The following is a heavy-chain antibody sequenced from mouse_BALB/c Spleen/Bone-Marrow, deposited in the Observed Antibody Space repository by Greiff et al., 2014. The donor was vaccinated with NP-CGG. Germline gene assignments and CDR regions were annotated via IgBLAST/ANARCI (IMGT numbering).Heavy chain of an antibody. V-gene: IGHV2-3*01. CDR2: IWGDGSI. CDR3: AKVNRYGYAMDY. CDR1: GFSLTSYG. D-gene: IGHD1-1*01. Sequence: VQGVESGPGLVAPAQSLSITCTVSGFSLTSYGVSWVRQPPGKGLEWLGVIWGDGSINYNSALISRLSIIKDNSKSQVFLKLYSVQTDDTATYYCAKVNRYGYAMDYWGQGTSVTVSS. J-gene: IGHJ4*01.